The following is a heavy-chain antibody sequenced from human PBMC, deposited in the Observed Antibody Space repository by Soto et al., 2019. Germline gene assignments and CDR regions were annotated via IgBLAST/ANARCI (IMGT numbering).Heavy chain of an antibody. V-gene: IGHV1-2*04. CDR3: ATHSIAATGTPDPQFDY. CDR2: INPNSGGT. CDR1: GYTFTGYY. J-gene: IGHJ4*02. Sequence: ASVKVSCKASGYTFTGYYIHWVRQAPGQGLEWMGWINPNSGGTNYAQKFQGWVTMTWDTSINTAYMELTRLISDDTAVYYCATHSIAATGTPDPQFDYWGQGTLVTVSS. D-gene: IGHD6-13*01.